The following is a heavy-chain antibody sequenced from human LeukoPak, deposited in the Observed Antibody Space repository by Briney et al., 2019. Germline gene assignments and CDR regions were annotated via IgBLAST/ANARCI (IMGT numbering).Heavy chain of an antibody. CDR1: RFTFSSYG. CDR3: AKDRIEWFGELLSAVVF. V-gene: IGHV3-33*03. J-gene: IGHJ4*02. D-gene: IGHD3-10*01. CDR2: IFDDGGSI. Sequence: GGSLRLSCAASRFTFSSYGMHWVRQAPGKGLEGVAVIFDDGGSIYYAASVKGRFTISRDKFRNPLFLKTSSLRGEDTAVYYCAKDRIEWFGELLSAVVFWGQGTLVTVSS.